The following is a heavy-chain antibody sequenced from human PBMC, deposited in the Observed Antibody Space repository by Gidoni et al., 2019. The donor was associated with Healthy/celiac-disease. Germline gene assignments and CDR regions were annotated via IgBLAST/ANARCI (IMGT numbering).Heavy chain of an antibody. CDR3: AKAQGPLEYSSSSQQWLDY. CDR1: GFTFSSYA. D-gene: IGHD6-6*01. J-gene: IGHJ4*02. Sequence: EVQLLESGGGLVQHGGSLRLSCAAAGFTFSSYAMSWVRQAPGKGLEWVSAISGSGGSTYYADSVKGRFTISRDNSKNTLYLQMNSLRAEDTAVYYCAKAQGPLEYSSSSQQWLDYWGQGTLVTVSS. CDR2: ISGSGGST. V-gene: IGHV3-23*01.